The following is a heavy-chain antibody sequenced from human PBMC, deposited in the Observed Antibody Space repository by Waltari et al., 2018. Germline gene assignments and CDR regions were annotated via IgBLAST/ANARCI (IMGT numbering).Heavy chain of an antibody. CDR1: GFTFSSYW. D-gene: IGHD1-26*01. Sequence: EVQLVESGGGLVQPGGSLRLSCAAPGFTFSSYWMAWVRQAPGKGLELVANIKHDGRGKYYVDSVKGRFTIARDNAKNSLFLQMNSLRAGDTAVYYCAREGGNYGYWGQGTLVTVSS. CDR3: AREGGNYGY. J-gene: IGHJ4*02. V-gene: IGHV3-7*04. CDR2: IKHDGRGK.